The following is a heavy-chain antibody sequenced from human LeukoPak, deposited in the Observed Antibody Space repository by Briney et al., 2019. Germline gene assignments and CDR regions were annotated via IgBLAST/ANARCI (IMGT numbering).Heavy chain of an antibody. J-gene: IGHJ5*02. CDR1: GYTFTGYY. CDR3: ARDLVAARRGNWFDP. D-gene: IGHD6-6*01. Sequence: GASVKVSCKASGYTFTGYYMHWVRQAPGQGLEWMGWINPNSGGTNYAQKFQGRVTMTRDTSISTAYMELSRLRSDDTAVYYCARDLVAARRGNWFDPWGQGTLVTVSS. V-gene: IGHV1-2*02. CDR2: INPNSGGT.